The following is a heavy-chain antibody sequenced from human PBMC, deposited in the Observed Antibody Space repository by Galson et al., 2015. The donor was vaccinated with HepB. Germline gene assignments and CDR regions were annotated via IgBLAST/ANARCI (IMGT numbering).Heavy chain of an antibody. D-gene: IGHD6-6*01. V-gene: IGHV1-3*01. J-gene: IGHJ5*02. CDR2: INAGNGNT. Sequence: SVKVSCKASGYTFTSYAMHWVRQAPGQRLEWMGWINAGNGNTKYSQKFQGRVTITRDTSASTAYMELSSLRSEDTAVYYCARDWLSSSAANWFDPWGQGTLVTVSS. CDR1: GYTFTSYA. CDR3: ARDWLSSSAANWFDP.